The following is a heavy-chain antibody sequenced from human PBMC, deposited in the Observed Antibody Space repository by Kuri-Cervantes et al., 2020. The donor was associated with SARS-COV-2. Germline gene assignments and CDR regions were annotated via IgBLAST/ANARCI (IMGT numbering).Heavy chain of an antibody. CDR2: IYYSGST. J-gene: IGHJ4*02. D-gene: IGHD3-16*02. CDR3: ARVIDYYFDY. V-gene: IGHV4-59*01. CDR1: GGSISSYY. Sequence: GSLRLSCTVSGGSISSYYWSWIRQPPGKGLEWIGYIYYSGSTNYNPSLKSRVTISVDTSKNQFSLKLSSVTAADTAVYYCARVIDYYFDYWGQGTLVTVSS.